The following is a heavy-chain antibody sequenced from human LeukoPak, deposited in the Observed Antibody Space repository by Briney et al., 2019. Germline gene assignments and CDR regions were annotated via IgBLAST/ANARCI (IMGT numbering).Heavy chain of an antibody. J-gene: IGHJ6*03. CDR3: ARHFRRDYPDSGSSQYFHYIDV. V-gene: IGHV4-4*09. CDR1: GGSMSDHY. D-gene: IGHD3-10*01. Sequence: PSETLSLTCAVSGGSMSDHYWSWIRQTPGTTLEWIGYIYATGNTNYSPSLKGRVTISLDTSKNHFSLRLRSVTAADTALYYCARHFRRDYPDSGSSQYFHYIDVWARGPRSSSP. CDR2: IYATGNT.